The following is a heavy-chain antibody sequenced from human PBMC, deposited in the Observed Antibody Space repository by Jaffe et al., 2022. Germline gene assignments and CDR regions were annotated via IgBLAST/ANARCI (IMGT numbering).Heavy chain of an antibody. V-gene: IGHV4-4*02. CDR3: ARNNGYSSSWYGDAFDI. D-gene: IGHD6-13*01. CDR1: GGSISSSNW. J-gene: IGHJ3*02. Sequence: QVQLQESGPGLVKPSGTLSLTCAVSGGSISSSNWWSWIRQPPGKGLEWIGEIYHSGSTNYNPSLKSRVTISVDKSKNQFSLKLSSVTAADTAVYYCARNNGYSSSWYGDAFDIWGQGTMVTVSS. CDR2: IYHSGST.